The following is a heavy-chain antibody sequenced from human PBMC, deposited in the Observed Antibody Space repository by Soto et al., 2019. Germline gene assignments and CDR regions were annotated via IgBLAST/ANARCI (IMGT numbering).Heavy chain of an antibody. Sequence: QVQLQQWGAGLLKPSETLSLTCAVYGGSFSGYYWSWIRQPPGKGLEWIGEINHSGSTNYNPSLKSRVTISVATSKNQFSLKLSSVTAADTAVYYCARGRLGYCSGGSCYSRDFAFDIWGQGTMVTVSS. J-gene: IGHJ3*02. CDR3: ARGRLGYCSGGSCYSRDFAFDI. CDR2: INHSGST. CDR1: GGSFSGYY. V-gene: IGHV4-34*01. D-gene: IGHD2-15*01.